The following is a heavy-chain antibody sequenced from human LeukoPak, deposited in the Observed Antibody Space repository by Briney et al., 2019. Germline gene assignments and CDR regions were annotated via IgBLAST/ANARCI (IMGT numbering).Heavy chain of an antibody. D-gene: IGHD6-19*01. V-gene: IGHV5-51*01. J-gene: IGHJ3*02. Sequence: GESLKISCKGSGYSFTSYWIGWVRQMPGKGLEWMGIIYPGDSDTRYSPSFQGQVTIAAGKSISTAYLQWSSLKASDTAMYYCARDSPYSSGWRDAFDIWGQGTMVTVSS. CDR3: ARDSPYSSGWRDAFDI. CDR1: GYSFTSYW. CDR2: IYPGDSDT.